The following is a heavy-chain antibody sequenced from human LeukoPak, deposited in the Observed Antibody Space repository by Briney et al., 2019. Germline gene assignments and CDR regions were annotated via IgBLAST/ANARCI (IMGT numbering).Heavy chain of an antibody. Sequence: GGSLRLSCAASGFTVSSNYMSWVRQAPGKGLEWVSVIYSGGSTYYADSVKGRFTISRDNSKNTLYLQMNSLRAEDTAVYYCARDYRSTIFGVVKNNWFDPWGQGTLVTVSS. J-gene: IGHJ5*02. D-gene: IGHD3-3*01. CDR2: IYSGGST. V-gene: IGHV3-53*01. CDR3: ARDYRSTIFGVVKNNWFDP. CDR1: GFTVSSNY.